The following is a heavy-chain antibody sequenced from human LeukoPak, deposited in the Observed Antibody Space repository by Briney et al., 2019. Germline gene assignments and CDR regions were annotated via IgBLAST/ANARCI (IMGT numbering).Heavy chain of an antibody. D-gene: IGHD2-15*01. CDR1: RFTLSSST. Sequence: PGGSLRLSCEASRFTLSSSTMSWVRQAPGKGLEWVSTISIGGGSTYYVDSVKGRFTISRDNSKNTLYLQMNSLRVEDTAVYYCALHRCGGGSCYSNFNYWGQGTLVTVSS. V-gene: IGHV3-23*01. CDR2: ISIGGGST. J-gene: IGHJ4*02. CDR3: ALHRCGGGSCYSNFNY.